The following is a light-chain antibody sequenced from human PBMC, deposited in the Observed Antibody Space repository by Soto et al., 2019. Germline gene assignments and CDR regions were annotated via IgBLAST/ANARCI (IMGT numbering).Light chain of an antibody. CDR3: QQYYSTPTWT. CDR2: AAY. J-gene: IGKJ1*01. Sequence: AIQLTQSPSSLSASVGDRVTITCRASQGISSYLAWYQQKPGKAPKLLIYAAYNLQSGVPSRFSGSGSGTDFTLTISNLQAEDVALYYCQQYYSTPTWTVGQGTKVDIK. V-gene: IGKV1-8*01. CDR1: QGISSY.